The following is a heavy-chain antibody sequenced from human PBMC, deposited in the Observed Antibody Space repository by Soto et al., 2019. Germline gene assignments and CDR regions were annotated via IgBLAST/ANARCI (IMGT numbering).Heavy chain of an antibody. Sequence: PSQTLSLTCAISGDSVSSSSVTWNWIRQSPSRGLEWLGRTYYRSKWYNDYAESVKSQITINPDTSKNQFSLHLNSVTPEDAAVYYCVRLIGNSWLDFWGQGTLVTVSS. D-gene: IGHD1-26*01. J-gene: IGHJ5*01. CDR3: VRLIGNSWLDF. V-gene: IGHV6-1*01. CDR2: TYYRSKWYN. CDR1: GDSVSSSSVT.